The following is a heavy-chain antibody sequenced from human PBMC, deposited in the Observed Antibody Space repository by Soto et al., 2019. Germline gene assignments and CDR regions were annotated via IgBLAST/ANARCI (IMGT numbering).Heavy chain of an antibody. CDR1: GFTFSSYE. CDR3: ARDHYCSGGSCYAPGWFDP. J-gene: IGHJ5*02. V-gene: IGHV3-48*03. D-gene: IGHD2-15*01. Sequence: GSLRLSCAASGFTFSSYEMNWVRQAPGKGLEWVSYISSSGSTIYYADSVKGRFTISRDNAKNSLYLQMNSLRAEDTAVYYCARDHYCSGGSCYAPGWFDPWGQGTLVTVSS. CDR2: ISSSGSTI.